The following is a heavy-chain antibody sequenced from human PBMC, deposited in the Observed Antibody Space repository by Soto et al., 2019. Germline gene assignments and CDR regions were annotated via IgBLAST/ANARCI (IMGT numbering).Heavy chain of an antibody. D-gene: IGHD3-3*01. V-gene: IGHV3-7*01. CDR3: ARVTGYDFWSGYLSVFDY. CDR1: GFTFSSYW. CDR2: IKQDGSEK. J-gene: IGHJ4*02. Sequence: LRLSCAASGFTFSSYWMSWVRQAPGKGLEWVANIKQDGSEKYYVDSVKGRFTISRDNAKNSLYLQMNSLRAEDTAVYYCARVTGYDFWSGYLSVFDYWGQGTLVTFSS.